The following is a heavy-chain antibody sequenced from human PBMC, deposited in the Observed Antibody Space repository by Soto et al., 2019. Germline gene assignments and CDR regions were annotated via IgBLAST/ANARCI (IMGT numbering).Heavy chain of an antibody. V-gene: IGHV1-69*01. CDR2: IIPIFGTA. CDR1: GGTFSSYA. Sequence: QVQLVQSGAEVKKPGSSVKVSCKASGGTFSSYAISWVRQAPGQGLEWMGGIIPIFGTANYAQKFQGRVTITADESTSTAYMELSSLRSEDTAVYYCARGTYDILTGYYLYYYYGMDVWCQGTTVTVSS. CDR3: ARGTYDILTGYYLYYYYGMDV. D-gene: IGHD3-9*01. J-gene: IGHJ6*02.